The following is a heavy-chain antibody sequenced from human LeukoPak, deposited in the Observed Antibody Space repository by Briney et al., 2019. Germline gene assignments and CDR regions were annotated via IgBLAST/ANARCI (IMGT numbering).Heavy chain of an antibody. V-gene: IGHV3-30*02. CDR3: AKEGDTAMAYYYYYYMDV. D-gene: IGHD5-18*01. Sequence: GGSLRLSCAASGFTFSSYGMHWARQAPGKGLEWVAFIRYDGSNKYYADSVKGRFTISRDNSKNTLYLQMNSLRAEDTAVYYCAKEGDTAMAYYYYYYMDVWGKGTTVTVSS. J-gene: IGHJ6*03. CDR1: GFTFSSYG. CDR2: IRYDGSNK.